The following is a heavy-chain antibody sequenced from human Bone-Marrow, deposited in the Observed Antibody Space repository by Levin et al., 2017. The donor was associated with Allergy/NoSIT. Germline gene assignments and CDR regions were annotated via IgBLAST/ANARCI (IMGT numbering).Heavy chain of an antibody. CDR3: VARSNGMDV. D-gene: IGHD5-12*01. CDR1: EFIVRSNY. J-gene: IGHJ6*02. V-gene: IGHV3-66*01. Sequence: LSGGSLRLSCAASEFIVRSNYMSWVRQAPGKGLDWVSVIYSGGSAYYADSVKGRFTISRDNSKNTLYLQMNSLRAEDTAVYYCVARSNGMDVWGQGTTVTVSS. CDR2: IYSGGSA.